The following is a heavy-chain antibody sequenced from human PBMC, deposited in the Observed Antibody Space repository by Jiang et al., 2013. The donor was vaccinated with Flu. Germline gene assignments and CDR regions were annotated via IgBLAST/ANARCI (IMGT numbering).Heavy chain of an antibody. J-gene: IGHJ4*02. Sequence: KPTQTLTLTCTFSGFSLSTSGMCVSWIRQPPGKALEWLARIDWDDDKYYSTSLKTRLTISKDTSKNQVVLTMTNMDPVDTATYYCAREIAAAGSYPEHFDYWAREPWSPSPQ. CDR3: AREIAAAGSYPEHFDY. CDR1: GFSLSTSGMC. V-gene: IGHV2-70*11. D-gene: IGHD6-13*01. CDR2: IDWDDDK.